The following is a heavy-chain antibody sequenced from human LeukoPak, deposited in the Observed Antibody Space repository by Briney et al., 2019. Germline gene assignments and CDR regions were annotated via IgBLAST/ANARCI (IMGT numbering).Heavy chain of an antibody. CDR3: ARGYCGGDCYGD. V-gene: IGHV3-7*01. D-gene: IGHD2-21*02. J-gene: IGHJ1*01. CDR2: VKPDGSEK. CDR1: GFTFSNYW. Sequence: GGSLRLSCAASGFTFSNYWMTWVRQAPGKGLEWVAHVKPDGSEKSYVDSVKGRFTISRDDTKSSLYLQMNSLRAEDMAVYYCARGYCGGDCYGDWGQGTLVTVSS.